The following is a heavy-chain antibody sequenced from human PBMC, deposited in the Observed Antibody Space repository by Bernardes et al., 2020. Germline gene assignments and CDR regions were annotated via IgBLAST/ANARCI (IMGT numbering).Heavy chain of an antibody. CDR1: GFTFKRYA. CDR3: AKDRGGDYSFQPPFDP. Sequence: GGSLRLSCAASGFTFKRYAMNWVRQAPGKGLEWVSAISGSSGSTYYADSVKGRFTISRDNSKNTLYLQMNSLRAEDTALYYCAKDRGGDYSFQPPFDPWGQGTLVTVSS. D-gene: IGHD2-21*02. V-gene: IGHV3-23*01. J-gene: IGHJ5*02. CDR2: ISGSSGST.